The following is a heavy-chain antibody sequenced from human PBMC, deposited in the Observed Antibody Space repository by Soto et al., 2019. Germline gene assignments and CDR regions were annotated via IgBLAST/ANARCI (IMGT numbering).Heavy chain of an antibody. J-gene: IGHJ6*03. CDR1: GGSISSYY. CDR3: ARRARSYYYGSGGEPYYYYYMDV. D-gene: IGHD3-10*01. CDR2: IYYSGST. Sequence: SETLSLTCTVSGGSISSYYWSWIRQPPGKGLEWIGYIYYSGSTNYNPSIKSRVTISVDTSKNQFSQKLSSVTAADTAVYYCARRARSYYYGSGGEPYYYYYMDVWGKGTTVTVSS. V-gene: IGHV4-59*08.